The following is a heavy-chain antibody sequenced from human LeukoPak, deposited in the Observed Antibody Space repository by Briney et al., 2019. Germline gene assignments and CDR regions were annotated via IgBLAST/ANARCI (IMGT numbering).Heavy chain of an antibody. CDR1: GYTFTSNA. V-gene: IGHV1-18*01. CDR2: ISAYNGNT. CDR3: ARGGVDAARLEGFGNYYYYYMDV. J-gene: IGHJ6*03. D-gene: IGHD6-6*01. Sequence: GASVKVSCKASGYTFTSNAMNWVRQAPGQGLEWMGWISAYNGNTNYAQKLQGRVTMTTDTSTSTAYMELRSLRSDDTAVYYCARGGVDAARLEGFGNYYYYYMDVWGKGTTVTVSS.